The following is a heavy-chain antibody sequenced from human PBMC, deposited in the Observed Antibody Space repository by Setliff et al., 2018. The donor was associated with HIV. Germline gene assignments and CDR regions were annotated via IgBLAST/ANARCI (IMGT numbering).Heavy chain of an antibody. J-gene: IGHJ4*02. CDR2: IYHSGNT. CDR1: GDSISSDFY. CDR3: ASFFVTTVTNQDY. Sequence: SETLSLTCTVSGDSISSDFYWGWIRQPPGKGLEWIGSIYHSGNTYYMPSLQSRVTISVDMSKNQFSLNLNSVTAADTAVYYCASFFVTTVTNQDYWGQGTPVTVSS. V-gene: IGHV4-38-2*02. D-gene: IGHD4-17*01.